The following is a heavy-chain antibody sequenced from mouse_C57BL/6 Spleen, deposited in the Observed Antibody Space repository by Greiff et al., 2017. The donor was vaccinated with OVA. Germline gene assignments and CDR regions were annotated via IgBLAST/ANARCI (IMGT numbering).Heavy chain of an antibody. J-gene: IGHJ3*01. V-gene: IGHV10-3*01. CDR2: ISSKSSNYAS. CDR3: LGGYVNSGWFAY. D-gene: IGHD3-2*02. Sequence: EVHLVESGGGLVQPKGSLKLSCAASGFTFNTYAMHWVRQAPGKGLEWVARISSKSSNYASYYADSVKDRFTISRDDSQSMLYLQMNSLKTEDTAMYYCLGGYVNSGWFAYWGQGTLVTVSA. CDR1: GFTFNTYA.